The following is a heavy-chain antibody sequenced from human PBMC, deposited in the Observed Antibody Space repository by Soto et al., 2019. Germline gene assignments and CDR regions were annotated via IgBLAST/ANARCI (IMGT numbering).Heavy chain of an antibody. D-gene: IGHD6-19*01. CDR2: INHSGST. CDR3: ARAGYSSGQGWFDP. J-gene: IGHJ5*02. Sequence: QVQLQQSGAGLLKPSETLSLTCAVYGGSFSGYYWSWIRQPPGKGLEWIGEINHSGSTNYNPSLKRRVTISVDTSKNQFSLKLSSVTAADTAVYYCARAGYSSGQGWFDPWGQGTLVTVSS. V-gene: IGHV4-34*01. CDR1: GGSFSGYY.